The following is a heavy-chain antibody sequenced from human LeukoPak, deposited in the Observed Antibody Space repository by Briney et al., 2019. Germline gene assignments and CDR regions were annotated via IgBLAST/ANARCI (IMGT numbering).Heavy chain of an antibody. CDR3: AKDRSGGGDYYFGMDV. CDR2: ISGSGGST. J-gene: IGHJ6*02. CDR1: GFTFSSYA. Sequence: GGSLRLSCAASGFTFSSYAMSWVRQAPGKGLEWVSAISGSGGSTYYADSVKGRFTISRDNSKNTLYLQMNSLRAEDTAVYYCAKDRSGGGDYYFGMDVWGPGTTVTVSS. V-gene: IGHV3-23*01. D-gene: IGHD6-19*01.